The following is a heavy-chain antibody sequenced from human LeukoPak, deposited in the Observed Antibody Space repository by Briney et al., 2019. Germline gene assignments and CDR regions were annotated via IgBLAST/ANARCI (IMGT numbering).Heavy chain of an antibody. J-gene: IGHJ4*02. V-gene: IGHV4-59*08. CDR2: IYYSGST. CDR1: GGSISSYY. D-gene: IGHD3-10*01. Sequence: SETLSLTCTVSGGSISSYYWSWIRQPPGKGLEWIGYIYYSGSTNYNPSLKSRVTISVDTSKNQFSLKLSSVTAADTAVYYCARRLSEGFIDYWGQGTLVTVSP. CDR3: ARRLSEGFIDY.